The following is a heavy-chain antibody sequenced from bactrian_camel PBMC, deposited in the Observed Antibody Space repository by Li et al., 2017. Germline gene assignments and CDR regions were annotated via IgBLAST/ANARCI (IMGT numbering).Heavy chain of an antibody. J-gene: IGHJ4*01. CDR1: GFTFSNNL. CDR2: IYTGDGST. CDR3: AAGWDTGADY. V-gene: IGHV3S19*01. D-gene: IGHD5*01. Sequence: DVQLVESGGGLVQPGESLTLSCAASGFTFSNNLMHWVRQAPGKGLEWVSSIYTGDGSTNSADSVKGRFTISRDNAKYTLYLQMNNLKPEDTAMYYCAAGWDTGADYWGQGTQVTVS.